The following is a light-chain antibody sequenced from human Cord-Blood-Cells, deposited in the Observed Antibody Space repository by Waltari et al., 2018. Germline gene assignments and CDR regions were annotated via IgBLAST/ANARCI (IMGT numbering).Light chain of an antibody. V-gene: IGKV1-5*01. CDR2: DAS. J-gene: IGKJ1*01. CDR3: QQYNSYST. CDR1: QSISSW. Sequence: DIQMTKSPSTLSASVGDRVTITCRASQSISSWLAWYQQKPGKAPKLLIYDASSLESGGPSRFSGSGSGTEFTLTISSLHPDDFATYYCQQYNSYSTFGQGTKVEIK.